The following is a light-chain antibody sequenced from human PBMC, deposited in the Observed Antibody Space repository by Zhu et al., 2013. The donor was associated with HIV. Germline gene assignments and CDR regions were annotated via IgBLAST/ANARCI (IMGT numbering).Light chain of an antibody. CDR2: GAS. CDR1: QIFNSSY. Sequence: EIVLTQSPGTLSLSPGERATLSCRASQIFNSSYLAWYQQKPGQAPGLLMYGASTRATGIPDGFSGSASGTDFTLTISRLEPEDIAVYFCQQYRSSPLTFGGGTKVEIK. CDR3: QQYRSSPLT. V-gene: IGKV3-20*01. J-gene: IGKJ4*01.